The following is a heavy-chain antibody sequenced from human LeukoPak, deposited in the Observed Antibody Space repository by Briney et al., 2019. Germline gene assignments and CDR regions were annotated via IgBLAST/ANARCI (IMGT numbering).Heavy chain of an antibody. V-gene: IGHV4-39*07. CDR2: IHHSGLT. D-gene: IGHD3-22*01. CDR1: GGSIRSSYYY. Sequence: SETLSLTCTVSGGSIRSSYYYWGWIRQPPGKGLEWIGEIHHSGLTNYNPSLKSRILISVDKSKDQFSLQLNSVTAADTAVYYCAKAGYYDLDYWGQGTLVTVSS. CDR3: AKAGYYDLDY. J-gene: IGHJ4*02.